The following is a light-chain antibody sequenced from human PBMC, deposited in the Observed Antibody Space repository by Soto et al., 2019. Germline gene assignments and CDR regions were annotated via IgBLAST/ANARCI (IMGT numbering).Light chain of an antibody. CDR1: SSNIGSNT. CDR3: AAWDDSLKGPV. Sequence: QAVVTQPPSASGTPGQRVTISCSGSSSNIGSNTVNWYQQLPGTAPKLLTYGYNQRPSGVPDRISGSKSGTSASLAISGLQSDDEADYFCAAWDDSLKGPVFGGGTKLTVL. J-gene: IGLJ3*02. CDR2: GYN. V-gene: IGLV1-44*01.